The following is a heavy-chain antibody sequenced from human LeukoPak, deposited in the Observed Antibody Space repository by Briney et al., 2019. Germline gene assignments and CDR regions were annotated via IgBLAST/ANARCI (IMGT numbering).Heavy chain of an antibody. CDR2: IIPIFGTA. Sequence: RASVKVSCKASGGTFSSYAISWVRQAPGQGLEWMGGIIPIFGTANYAQKFQGRVTITADESTSTAYMELSSLRSEDTAVYYCARAYVPSSRFLEWDEGGDAFDIWGQGTMVTVSS. CDR3: ARAYVPSSRFLEWDEGGDAFDI. CDR1: GGTFSSYA. V-gene: IGHV1-69*13. J-gene: IGHJ3*02. D-gene: IGHD3-3*01.